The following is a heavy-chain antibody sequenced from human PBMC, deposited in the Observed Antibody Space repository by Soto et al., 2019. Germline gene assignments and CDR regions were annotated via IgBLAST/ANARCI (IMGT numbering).Heavy chain of an antibody. CDR3: ARPPQRGFGELLY. Sequence: EVQLVESGGGLVKPGGSLRLSCAASGFTFSSYSMNWVRQAPGKGLEWVSSISSSSSYIYYADSVKGRFTISRDNAKNSLYLQMSSLRAEDTAVYYCARPPQRGFGELLYWGQGTLVTVSS. V-gene: IGHV3-21*01. CDR1: GFTFSSYS. J-gene: IGHJ4*02. D-gene: IGHD3-10*01. CDR2: ISSSSSYI.